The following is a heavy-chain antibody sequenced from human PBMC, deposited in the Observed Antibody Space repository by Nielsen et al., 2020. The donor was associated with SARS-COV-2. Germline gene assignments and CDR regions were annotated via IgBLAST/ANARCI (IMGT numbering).Heavy chain of an antibody. CDR3: ARDWGHLEGWCWFDP. J-gene: IGHJ5*02. CDR2: IKQDGSEK. V-gene: IGHV3-7*03. Sequence: GESLTISCAASGFTFSSYWMSWVRQAPGKGLEWVANIKQDGSEKYYVDSVKGRFTISRDNAKNSLYLQMNSLRAEDTAVYYCARDWGHLEGWCWFDPWGQGTLVTVSS. CDR1: GFTFSSYW. D-gene: IGHD2-8*02.